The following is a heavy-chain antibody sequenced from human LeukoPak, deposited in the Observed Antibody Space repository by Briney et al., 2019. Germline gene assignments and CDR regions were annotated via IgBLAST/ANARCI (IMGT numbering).Heavy chain of an antibody. CDR3: AKDARLYPFGWFDP. D-gene: IGHD2-15*01. J-gene: IGHJ5*02. Sequence: TLSLSGAASRFTFDDYAMHWVRQAPGQGLKWVTGISWNSGSIGYADSVKGRFTISRDNAKNSLYLTMNSLRAEDMALYYCAKDARLYPFGWFDPWGQGTLVTVSS. CDR2: ISWNSGSI. CDR1: RFTFDDYA. V-gene: IGHV3-9*03.